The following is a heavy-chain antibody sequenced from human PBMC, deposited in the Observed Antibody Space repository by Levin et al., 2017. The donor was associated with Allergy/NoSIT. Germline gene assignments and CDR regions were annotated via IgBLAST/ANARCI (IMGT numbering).Heavy chain of an antibody. CDR2: FQYSGST. Sequence: SETLSLTCTVSGGSIGSHYWSWIRQPPGKGLEWIVYFQYSGSTNYNPSLKSRVTISGDTSKNQFSLKLSSVTAADTAVYYCARSNSGYDQSDAFDIWGQGTMVTVSS. CDR3: ARSNSGYDQSDAFDI. D-gene: IGHD5-12*01. J-gene: IGHJ3*02. V-gene: IGHV4-59*08. CDR1: GGSIGSHY.